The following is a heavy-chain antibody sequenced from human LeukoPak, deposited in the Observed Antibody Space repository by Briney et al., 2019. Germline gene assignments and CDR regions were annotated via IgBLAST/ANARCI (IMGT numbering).Heavy chain of an antibody. CDR3: AKDRGSGWYFDY. CDR2: MNPNSGNT. CDR1: GYTFTSYD. Sequence: ASVKVSCKASGYTFTSYDLNWVRQATGQGLEWIGWMNPNSGNTGYAQKFQGRVTLTRSTSISTAYMELRSLTSEDTAVYYCAKDRGSGWYFDYWGQGTLVTVSS. V-gene: IGHV1-8*01. J-gene: IGHJ4*02. D-gene: IGHD6-19*01.